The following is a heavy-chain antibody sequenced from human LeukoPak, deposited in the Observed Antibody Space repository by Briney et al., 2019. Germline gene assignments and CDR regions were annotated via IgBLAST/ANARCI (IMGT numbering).Heavy chain of an antibody. CDR3: ARDRGRYCSGGSCYSRLAFDY. Sequence: ASAKVSCKASGYTFTGYYMHWVRQAPGQGLEWMGWINPNSGGTNYAQKFQGRVTMTRDTSISTAYMELSRLRSDDTAVYYCARDRGRYCSGGSCYSRLAFDYWGQGTLVTVSS. V-gene: IGHV1-2*02. D-gene: IGHD2-15*01. CDR1: GYTFTGYY. CDR2: INPNSGGT. J-gene: IGHJ4*02.